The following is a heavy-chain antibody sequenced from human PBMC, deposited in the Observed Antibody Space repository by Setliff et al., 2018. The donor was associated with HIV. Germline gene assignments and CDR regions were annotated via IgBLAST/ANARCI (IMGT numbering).Heavy chain of an antibody. D-gene: IGHD3-16*02. V-gene: IGHV3-74*01. CDR1: GFSFSGHW. J-gene: IGHJ3*02. CDR3: ARESLNLGELSSNPDASDI. Sequence: PGGSLRLSCAASGFSFSGHWMHWVRQVPGKGLVWVSHIDNGGSETSYADFVKGRFTISRDNAKNTLYLQMNSLRAADTAVYYCARESLNLGELSSNPDASDIWGQGTMVTVSS. CDR2: IDNGGSET.